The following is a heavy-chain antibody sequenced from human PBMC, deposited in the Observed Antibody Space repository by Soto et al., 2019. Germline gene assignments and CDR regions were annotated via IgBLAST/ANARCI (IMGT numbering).Heavy chain of an antibody. J-gene: IGHJ6*03. V-gene: IGHV3-74*01. Sequence: GGSLRLSCAASGFTFSSYWMHWVRQAPGKGLVWVSRINSDGSSTSYADSVKGRFTISRDNAKNTLYLQMNSLRAEDTAVYYCARGEAWDGDYEDYYYYYMDVWGKGTTVTVSS. CDR3: ARGEAWDGDYEDYYYYYMDV. D-gene: IGHD4-17*01. CDR1: GFTFSSYW. CDR2: INSDGSST.